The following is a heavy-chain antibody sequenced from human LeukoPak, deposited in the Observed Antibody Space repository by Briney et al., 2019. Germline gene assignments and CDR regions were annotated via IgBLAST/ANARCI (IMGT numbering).Heavy chain of an antibody. CDR1: GGSISSYY. CDR3: ARTRAYGGRPDY. CDR2: IYYSGST. V-gene: IGHV4-59*01. D-gene: IGHD4-23*01. Sequence: SETLSLTCTVSGGSISSYYWSWIRQPPGKGLEWIGYIYYSGSTNYNPSLKSRVTISVDTSKNQFSLKLTSVTAADTAVYYCARTRAYGGRPDYWGQGTLVTVSS. J-gene: IGHJ4*02.